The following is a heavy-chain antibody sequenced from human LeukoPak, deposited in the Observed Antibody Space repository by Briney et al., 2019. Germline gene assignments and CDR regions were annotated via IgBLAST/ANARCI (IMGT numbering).Heavy chain of an antibody. CDR1: GGSISSSSYY. D-gene: IGHD4-23*01. V-gene: IGHV4-39*01. J-gene: IGHJ4*02. Sequence: SETLSLTCTVSGGSISSSSYYWGWIRQPPGKGLEWIGSIYYSGSTYYNPSLKSRVTISVDTSKNQFSLKLSSVTAADTAVYYCARHHPYGGNSEGDYWGQGTLVTVSS. CDR3: ARHHPYGGNSEGDY. CDR2: IYYSGST.